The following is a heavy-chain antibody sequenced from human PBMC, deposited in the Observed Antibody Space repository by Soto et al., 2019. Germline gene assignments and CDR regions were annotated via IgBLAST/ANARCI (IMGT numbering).Heavy chain of an antibody. Sequence: EVQLLESGGGLVQPGGSLRLSCAASGFTFSSYAMSWVRQAPGKGLEWVSVISSSGGSAYYADSVKGRFTISRDNSKNTRYLQMISLRADDTAVYYWAKGAVAGTWRLDYWGQEPWSPSPQ. CDR2: ISSSGGSA. J-gene: IGHJ4*01. V-gene: IGHV3-23*01. CDR3: AKGAVAGTWRLDY. CDR1: GFTFSSYA. D-gene: IGHD6-19*01.